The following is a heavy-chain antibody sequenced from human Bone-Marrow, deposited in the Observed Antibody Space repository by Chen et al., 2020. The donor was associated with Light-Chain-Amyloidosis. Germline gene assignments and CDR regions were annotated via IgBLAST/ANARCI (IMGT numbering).Heavy chain of an antibody. CDR1: GFTFRTSW. J-gene: IGHJ4*02. CDR2: INPDGTRV. V-gene: IGHV3-74*01. D-gene: IGHD5-12*01. Sequence: DVQLLESGGGLVQPGGSLRLSCAASGFTFRTSWMHWVRQARGKGLVWVSRINPDGTRVDYADSVRGRFTISRDDAKSTVYLQMNSLRAEDTAVYYCSREFTGYDDYWGQGTLVTVSS. CDR3: SREFTGYDDY.